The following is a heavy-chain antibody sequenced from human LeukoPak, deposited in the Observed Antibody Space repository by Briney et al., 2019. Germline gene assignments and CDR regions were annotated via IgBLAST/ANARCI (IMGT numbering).Heavy chain of an antibody. J-gene: IGHJ3*02. CDR3: ARDSDTAMVTLPFDI. D-gene: IGHD5-18*01. CDR2: IYTSGST. Sequence: SETLSLTCTVSGGSISSYYWSWIRQPAGKGLEWIGRIYTSGSTNYNPSLKSRVTMSVDTSKNQFSLKLSSVTAADTAVYYCARDSDTAMVTLPFDIWGQGAMVTVSS. V-gene: IGHV4-4*07. CDR1: GGSISSYY.